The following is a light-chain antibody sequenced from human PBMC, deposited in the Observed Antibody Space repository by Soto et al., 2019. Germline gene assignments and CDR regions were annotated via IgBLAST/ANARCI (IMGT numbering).Light chain of an antibody. CDR3: QHYNSYSEA. V-gene: IGKV1D-16*01. Sequence: DIQMTQSPSSVSASVGARVSIACRASQGINSWLAWYQKKPGRAPKLMIYAASSLQSGVPSRFSGSGSGTECTLTISSLQPDDVATYYCQHYNSYSEALGQGTKVDIK. CDR2: AAS. CDR1: QGINSW. J-gene: IGKJ1*01.